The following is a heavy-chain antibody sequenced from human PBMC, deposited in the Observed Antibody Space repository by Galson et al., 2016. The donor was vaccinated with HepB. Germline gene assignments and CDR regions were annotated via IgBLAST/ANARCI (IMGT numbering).Heavy chain of an antibody. CDR2: IIVYDGNT. J-gene: IGHJ4*02. D-gene: IGHD6-13*01. CDR1: GFTFTGYG. CDR3: ARDYGGTWYDY. Sequence: SCKASGFTFTGYGISWMRQAPGQGLEWLGWIIVYDGNTNYAQNFQGRLTMTTDTSTSTAYLELRRLRYDDTAIYYCARDYGGTWYDYWGQGTQVTVSS. V-gene: IGHV1-18*01.